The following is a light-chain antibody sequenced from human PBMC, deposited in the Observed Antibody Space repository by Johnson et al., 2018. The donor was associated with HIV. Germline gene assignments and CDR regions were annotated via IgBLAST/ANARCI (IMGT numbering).Light chain of an antibody. J-gene: IGLJ1*01. CDR1: SSKIGNKY. CDR3: GTWDSSLSAHV. V-gene: IGLV1-51*01. CDR2: DNS. Sequence: QSVLTQPPSVSAAPGQKVTISCSGSSSKIGNKYVSWYQQFPGTAPKVLIYDNSKRPSGIPDRFSGSTSGTSATLGITGLQTGDEADYYCGTWDSSLSAHVFGTGTKVTVL.